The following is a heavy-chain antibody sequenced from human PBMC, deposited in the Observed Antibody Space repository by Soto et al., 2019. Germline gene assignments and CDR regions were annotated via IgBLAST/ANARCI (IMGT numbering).Heavy chain of an antibody. J-gene: IGHJ5*02. D-gene: IGHD2-2*01. V-gene: IGHV1-69*13. CDR3: ARSPGPPYCSSTSCLGRFDP. CDR2: IIPIFGTA. Sequence: ASVKVSCKASGGTFSSYAISWVRQAPGQGLEWMGGIIPIFGTANYAQKFQGRVTITADESTSTAYMELSSLRSEDTAVYYCARSPGPPYCSSTSCLGRFDPWGQGTLGTGSP. CDR1: GGTFSSYA.